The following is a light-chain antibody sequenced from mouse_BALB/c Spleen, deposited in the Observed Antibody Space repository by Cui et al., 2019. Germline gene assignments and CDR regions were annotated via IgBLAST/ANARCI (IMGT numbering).Light chain of an antibody. J-gene: IGKJ1*01. CDR1: ENIYSN. Sequence: DIQMTQSPASLSVSVGETVTITCPASENIYSNLAWYQQKQGKSPQLLVYAATSLADGVPSRFSGSGSGTQYSLKINSLQSEDFGSYYCQHFWGTPWTFGGGTKLEIK. CDR2: AAT. V-gene: IGKV12-46*01. CDR3: QHFWGTPWT.